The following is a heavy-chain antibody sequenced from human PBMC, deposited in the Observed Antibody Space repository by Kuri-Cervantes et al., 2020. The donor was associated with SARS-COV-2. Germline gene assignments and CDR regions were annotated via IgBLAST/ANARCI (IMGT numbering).Heavy chain of an antibody. Sequence: GESLKISCAATGFTVSYNSMTWVRQAPGKGPEWVSSISSSSSYIYYADSVKGRFTISRDNAKNSLYLQMNSLRAEDTAVYYCAREGELRAFDIWGQGTMVTVSS. V-gene: IGHV3-21*01. CDR3: AREGELRAFDI. CDR1: GFTVSYNS. CDR2: ISSSSSYI. J-gene: IGHJ3*02. D-gene: IGHD1-26*01.